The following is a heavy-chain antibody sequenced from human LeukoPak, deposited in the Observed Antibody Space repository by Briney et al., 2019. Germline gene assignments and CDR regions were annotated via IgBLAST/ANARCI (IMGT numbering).Heavy chain of an antibody. CDR3: ARLYLPATRFDY. J-gene: IGHJ4*02. Sequence: AGGSLRLSCAASGFTFTNYWMSWVRQAPGKGLELVANIKQDRSEKYYVDSVKGRFTISRDNAKNSLYLQMNSLRAEDTAVYYCARLYLPATRFDYWGQGTLVTVSS. CDR1: GFTFTNYW. V-gene: IGHV3-7*01. D-gene: IGHD5-24*01. CDR2: IKQDRSEK.